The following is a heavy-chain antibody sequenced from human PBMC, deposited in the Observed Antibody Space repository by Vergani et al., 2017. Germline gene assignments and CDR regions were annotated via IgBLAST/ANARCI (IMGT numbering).Heavy chain of an antibody. J-gene: IGHJ4*02. CDR2: IKQDGSEK. Sequence: EVQLVESGGGLVQPGGSLRLSCGASRFTFSTYWMSWVRQAPGKGLEWVANIKQDGSEKDYVDSVKGRFTVSRDNAKNSLYLQMNSLRAEDTAVYYCARVTMIGSWGQGTLVTVSS. CDR1: RFTFSTYW. CDR3: ARVTMIGS. D-gene: IGHD3-22*01. V-gene: IGHV3-7*01.